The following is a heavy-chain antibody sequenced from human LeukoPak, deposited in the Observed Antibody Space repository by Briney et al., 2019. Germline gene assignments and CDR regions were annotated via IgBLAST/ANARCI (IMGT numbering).Heavy chain of an antibody. CDR2: IYYTGAT. D-gene: IGHD4-17*01. V-gene: IGHV4-59*01. CDR1: GGSISSYY. Sequence: SETLSLTCTVSGGSISSYYWSWIRLPPGKGLEWIGYIYYTGATYYNPSLKSRVTISLDTSKNQFSLKLSSVTAADAAVYYCARGNYGDSRYYFDYWGQGTLVTVSS. J-gene: IGHJ4*02. CDR3: ARGNYGDSRYYFDY.